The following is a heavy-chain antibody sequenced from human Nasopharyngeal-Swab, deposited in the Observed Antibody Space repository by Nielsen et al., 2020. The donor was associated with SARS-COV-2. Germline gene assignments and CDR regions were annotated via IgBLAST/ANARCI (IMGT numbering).Heavy chain of an antibody. J-gene: IGHJ4*02. Sequence: GESLKISCAASGFTFSSYGMHWVRQAPGKGLEGVAVISYDGTNKYYADSVKGRFTISRDNSKNPLYLQMNSLRAEDTAVYYCTRDIGGKYGYWGQGNLVTVSS. CDR2: ISYDGTNK. CDR1: GFTFSSYG. CDR3: TRDIGGKYGY. D-gene: IGHD4-23*01. V-gene: IGHV3-30*03.